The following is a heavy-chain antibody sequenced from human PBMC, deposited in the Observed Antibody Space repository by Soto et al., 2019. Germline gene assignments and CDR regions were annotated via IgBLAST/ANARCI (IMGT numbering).Heavy chain of an antibody. CDR1: GFTFSSFG. J-gene: IGHJ6*02. CDR3: ARDASYYSLWSGYYPSRNGMDV. D-gene: IGHD3-3*01. CDR2: IWYDGSKK. V-gene: IGHV3-33*01. Sequence: QVQVVESGGGVVQPGRSLRLSCAASGFTFSSFGMHWVRQAPGKGLEWVSLIWYDGSKKSYGDSVKGRFTISRDNSRNPVYLQMNSLTADDPAVYYCARDASYYSLWSGYYPSRNGMDVWGQGNTVTVSS.